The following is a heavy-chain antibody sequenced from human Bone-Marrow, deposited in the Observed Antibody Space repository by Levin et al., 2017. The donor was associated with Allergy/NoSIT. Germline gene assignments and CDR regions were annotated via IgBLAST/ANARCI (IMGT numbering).Heavy chain of an antibody. J-gene: IGHJ4*02. CDR2: IWYDGSNE. Sequence: GGSLRLSCAASGFTFRNYGMHWVRQAPGKGLEWVALIWYDGSNENYADSVKGRFTISRDNSKNTLYLQLNSLRAEDTAIYYCARMGGYSGYELGYWGQGTVVTVSS. CDR1: GFTFRNYG. V-gene: IGHV3-33*01. CDR3: ARMGGYSGYELGY. D-gene: IGHD5-12*01.